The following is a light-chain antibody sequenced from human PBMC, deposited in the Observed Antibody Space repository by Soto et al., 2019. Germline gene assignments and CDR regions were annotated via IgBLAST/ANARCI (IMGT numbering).Light chain of an antibody. CDR3: QYFRNYLIS. CDR2: DAS. CDR1: QGSSGA. J-gene: IGKJ4*01. Sequence: AVQLTQSPSSLSASVGDRVAITCRASQGSSGALAWYQSKPGKSPKLLIYDASYMESGVPSRFSGSESGTDFTLTISSLQPEDFATYYCQYFRNYLISFSGGTKVDIK. V-gene: IGKV1D-13*01.